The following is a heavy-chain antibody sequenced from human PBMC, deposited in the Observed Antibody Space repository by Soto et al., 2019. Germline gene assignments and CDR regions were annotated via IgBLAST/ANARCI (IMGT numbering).Heavy chain of an antibody. CDR2: IIPIFGTA. CDR3: ASVLTPVSPLSS. J-gene: IGHJ3*01. CDR1: GGTFSSYA. V-gene: IGHV1-69*13. D-gene: IGHD1-26*01. Sequence: SVKVSCKASGGTFSSYAISWVRQAPGQGLEWMGGIIPIFGTANYAQKFQGRVTITADESTSTAYMELSSLRSEDTAVYYCASVLTPVSPLSSWGQGTMVTVSS.